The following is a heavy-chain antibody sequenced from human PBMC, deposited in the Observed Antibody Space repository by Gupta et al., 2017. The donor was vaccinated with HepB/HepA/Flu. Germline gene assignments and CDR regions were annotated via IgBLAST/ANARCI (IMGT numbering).Heavy chain of an antibody. CDR2: FSYRGTP. V-gene: IGHV4-39*01. D-gene: IGHD6-19*01. Sequence: LQLHESGPGPVLPSATLSLTLSVSRGCISGWSYYWGWIRQSPGKGLEWIGSFSYRGTPAYNPSLMGRVNRYADTSKNQFSLKLKSGTAADTAMCEGGRKGFSEGGWKGDVQNWGQGTRGTVSS. CDR1: RGCISGWSYY. CDR3: GRKGFSEGGWKGDVQN. J-gene: IGHJ1*01.